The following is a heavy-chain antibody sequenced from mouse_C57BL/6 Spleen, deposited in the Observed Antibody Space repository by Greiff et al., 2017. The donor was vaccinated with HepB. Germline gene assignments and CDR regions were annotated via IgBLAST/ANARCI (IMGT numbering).Heavy chain of an antibody. J-gene: IGHJ2*01. Sequence: VQLQQSGTELVKPGASVKLSCKASGYTFTSYWMHWVKQRPGQGLEWIGNINPSNGGTNYNEKFKSKATLTVDKSSSTAYMQLSSLTSEDSAVYYCAREEYSNYYFDYWGQGTTLTVSS. D-gene: IGHD2-5*01. CDR1: GYTFTSYW. CDR3: AREEYSNYYFDY. CDR2: INPSNGGT. V-gene: IGHV1-53*01.